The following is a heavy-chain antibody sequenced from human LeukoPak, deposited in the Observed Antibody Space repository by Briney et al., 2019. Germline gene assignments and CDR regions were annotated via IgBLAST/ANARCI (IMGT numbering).Heavy chain of an antibody. D-gene: IGHD2-2*01. CDR2: IKQDGSEK. V-gene: IGHV3-7*01. J-gene: IGHJ6*02. Sequence: GGSLRLFCAASGFTFSSYWMSWVRQAPGEGLEWVANIKQDGSEKYYVDSVKGRFTISRDNAKNSLYLQMNSLRAEDTAVYYCARDIVVVPAAMRVYYYYGMDVWGQGTTVTVSS. CDR1: GFTFSSYW. CDR3: ARDIVVVPAAMRVYYYYGMDV.